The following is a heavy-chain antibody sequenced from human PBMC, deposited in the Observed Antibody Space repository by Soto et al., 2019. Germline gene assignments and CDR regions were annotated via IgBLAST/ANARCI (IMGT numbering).Heavy chain of an antibody. Sequence: SETLSLTCTVSGGSISSHYWSWIRQPAGKGLEWIGRIYTSGSTNYNPSLKSRVTMSVDTSKNQFSLKLSSVTAADTAVYYCARSINADDYVWGSYRYYFDYWGQGTQVTVSS. D-gene: IGHD3-16*02. CDR3: ARSINADDYVWGSYRYYFDY. CDR2: IYTSGST. CDR1: GGSISSHY. V-gene: IGHV4-4*07. J-gene: IGHJ4*02.